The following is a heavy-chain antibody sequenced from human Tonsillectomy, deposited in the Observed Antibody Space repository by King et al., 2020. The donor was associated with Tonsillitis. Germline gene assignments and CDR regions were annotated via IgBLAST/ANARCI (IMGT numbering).Heavy chain of an antibody. CDR3: TSLRLVRGVIGNWFDP. J-gene: IGHJ5*02. V-gene: IGHV3-49*03. CDR1: GFTFGDYA. CDR2: IRSKAYGGTT. Sequence: VQLVESGGGLVQPGRSLRLSCTASGFTFGDYAMTWFRQAPGKGLEWVGFIRSKAYGGTTEYAASVKGRFTISRDDSKSIAYLQMNSLKTEDTAVYYCTSLRLVRGVIGNWFDPWGQGTLVTVSS. D-gene: IGHD3-10*01.